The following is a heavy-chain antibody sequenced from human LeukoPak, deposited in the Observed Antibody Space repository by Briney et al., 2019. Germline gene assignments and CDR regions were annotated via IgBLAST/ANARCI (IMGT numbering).Heavy chain of an antibody. CDR1: GFTLSSYG. CDR2: ISYDGSNK. J-gene: IGHJ4*02. Sequence: GGSLRLSCAASGFTLSSYGMHWVRQAPGKGLEWVAVISYDGSNKYYADSVKGRFTISRDNSKNTLYLQMNSLRAEDTAVYYCASEGVDILTGNDYWGQGTLVTVSS. CDR3: ASEGVDILTGNDY. V-gene: IGHV3-30*03. D-gene: IGHD3-9*01.